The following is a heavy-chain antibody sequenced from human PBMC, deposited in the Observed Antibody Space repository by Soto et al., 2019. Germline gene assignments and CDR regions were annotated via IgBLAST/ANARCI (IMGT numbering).Heavy chain of an antibody. CDR1: GFTVSSNY. J-gene: IGHJ4*02. CDR2: IYSGGST. Sequence: EVQLVESGGGLVQPGGSLRLSCAASGFTVSSNYMSWVRQAPGKGLEWVSVIYSGGSTYYADSVKGRFTISRDNSKNTLYLQMNSLRAEDTAVYYCARARRVEFAVAYFDYWGQGTLVTVSS. V-gene: IGHV3-66*01. D-gene: IGHD6-19*01. CDR3: ARARRVEFAVAYFDY.